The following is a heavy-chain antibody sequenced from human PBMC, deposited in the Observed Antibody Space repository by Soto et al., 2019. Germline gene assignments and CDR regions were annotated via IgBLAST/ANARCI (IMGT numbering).Heavy chain of an antibody. CDR3: ARDLYTATFRYYHYYGMDV. CDR2: IYYSGST. V-gene: IGHV4-31*03. J-gene: IGHJ6*01. CDR1: GGSISRGGYY. D-gene: IGHD2-2*02. Sequence: SETLSLTCTVSGGSISRGGYYWSWIRQHPGKGLEWIGYIYYSGSTYYNPSLKSRVTISVDTSKNQFSLKLSSVTAADTAVYYCARDLYTATFRYYHYYGMDVWGQGTTVTDSS.